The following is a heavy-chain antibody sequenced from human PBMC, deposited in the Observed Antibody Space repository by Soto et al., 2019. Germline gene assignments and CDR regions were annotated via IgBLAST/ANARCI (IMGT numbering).Heavy chain of an antibody. J-gene: IGHJ4*02. CDR1: GFTFGDYA. V-gene: IGHV3-49*03. Sequence: GGSLRLSCTASGFTFGDYAMSWFRQAPGKGLEWVGFIRSKAYGGTTEYAASVKGRFTISRDDSKSIAYLQMNSLKTEDTAVYYCDAAELRGAYYFDYWGQGTLVTVSS. D-gene: IGHD1-7*01. CDR2: IRSKAYGGTT. CDR3: DAAELRGAYYFDY.